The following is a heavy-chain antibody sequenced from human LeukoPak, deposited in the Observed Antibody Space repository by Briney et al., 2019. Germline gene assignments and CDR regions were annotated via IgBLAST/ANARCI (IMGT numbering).Heavy chain of an antibody. CDR2: ISSSGSTI. Sequence: PGGSLRPSCAASGFSFRTSDMNWVRQAPRKGLEWVSHISSSGSTIYYADSVKGRFTVSRDNFEDSLYLQMSSLRAEDTAVYYCARDLLTGNDYWGQGTLVTVSS. CDR3: ARDLLTGNDY. V-gene: IGHV3-48*01. D-gene: IGHD7-27*01. J-gene: IGHJ4*02. CDR1: GFSFRTSD.